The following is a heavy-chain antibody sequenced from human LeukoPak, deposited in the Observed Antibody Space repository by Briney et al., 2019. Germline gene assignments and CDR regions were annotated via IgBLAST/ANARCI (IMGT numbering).Heavy chain of an antibody. V-gene: IGHV3-74*01. CDR1: GFTFSSYW. D-gene: IGHD3-3*01. CDR2: INSDGSST. J-gene: IGHJ4*02. CDR3: ARDFWSGYYPL. Sequence: GGSLRLSCAASGFTFSSYWMHWVRQAPGKGLVWVSRINSDGSSTSYADSVKGRFTIPRDNAKKTLYLQMNRLRAEDTAVYYCARDFWSGYYPLGGQGTLVTVSS.